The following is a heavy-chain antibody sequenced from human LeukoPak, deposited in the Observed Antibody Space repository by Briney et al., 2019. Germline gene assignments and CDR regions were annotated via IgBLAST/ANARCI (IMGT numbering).Heavy chain of an antibody. CDR1: GGSISSSSYY. CDR2: IYYSGST. D-gene: IGHD3-10*01. Sequence: PSETLSLTCTVPGGSISSSSYYSSWIRQPPGKGLEWIGYIYYSGSTNNNPSLKSRVTISVDTSKNQFSLKLSSVTAADTAVYYCARESPYGSGSYPFDYWGQGILVTVSS. CDR3: ARESPYGSGSYPFDY. V-gene: IGHV4-61*01. J-gene: IGHJ4*02.